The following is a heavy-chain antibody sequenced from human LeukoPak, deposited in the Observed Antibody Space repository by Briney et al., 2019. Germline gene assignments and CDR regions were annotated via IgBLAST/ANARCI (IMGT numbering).Heavy chain of an antibody. D-gene: IGHD2-2*01. CDR1: GSTFTSYG. CDR3: ARAVNVIVVVVPAALVDYYMDI. CDR2: ISAYIGNT. J-gene: IGHJ6*03. Sequence: ASVKVSCKASGSTFTSYGISWVRQAPGQQLGWMGWISAYIGNTGYAQKLPGRVTTTTDTSTSIAYMELRSLRSDDTAVYFCARAVNVIVVVVPAALVDYYMDIWGKGTTVTVSS. V-gene: IGHV1-18*01.